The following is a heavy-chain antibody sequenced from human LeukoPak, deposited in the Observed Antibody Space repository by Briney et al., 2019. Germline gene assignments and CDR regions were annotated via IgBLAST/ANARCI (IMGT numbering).Heavy chain of an antibody. CDR2: IWSDGSKT. V-gene: IGHV3-33*03. CDR1: GFTLSHYG. Sequence: PERSLRLSCVASGFTLSHYGMHWVRQAPGKGLELVALIWSDGSKTSYADSVKGRFTISRDNSKNTLYLQINSLRPEDAALYFCATVDDLDAFGIWGQGTLVAVSS. CDR3: ATVDDLDAFGI. J-gene: IGHJ3*02. D-gene: IGHD2-2*03.